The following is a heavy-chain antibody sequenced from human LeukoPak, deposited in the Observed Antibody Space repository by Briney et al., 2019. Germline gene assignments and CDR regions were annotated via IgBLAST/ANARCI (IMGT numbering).Heavy chain of an antibody. J-gene: IGHJ6*02. Sequence: ASVKVSCKASGYTFTSYGISWVRQAPGEGLEWMGWNSAYNGNTNYAQKLQGRVTMTTDTSTSTAYMELRSLRSDDTAVYYCARDQSGSTSRDYYYYYGMDVWGQGTTVTVSS. D-gene: IGHD2-2*01. CDR2: NSAYNGNT. V-gene: IGHV1-18*01. CDR1: GYTFTSYG. CDR3: ARDQSGSTSRDYYYYYGMDV.